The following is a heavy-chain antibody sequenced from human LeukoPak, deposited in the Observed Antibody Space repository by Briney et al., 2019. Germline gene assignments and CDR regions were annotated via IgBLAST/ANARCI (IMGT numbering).Heavy chain of an antibody. CDR1: GFTFSSYG. CDR3: AKDFFAEGYYDSSGYPRFSLYYYGMDV. CDR2: ISYDGSNK. V-gene: IGHV3-30*18. D-gene: IGHD3-22*01. J-gene: IGHJ6*02. Sequence: GGSLRLSCAASGFTFSSYGMHWVRQAPGKGLEWVAVISYDGSNKYYADSVKGRFTISRDNSKNTLYLQMNSLRAEDTAVYYCAKDFFAEGYYDSSGYPRFSLYYYGMDVWGQGATVTVSS.